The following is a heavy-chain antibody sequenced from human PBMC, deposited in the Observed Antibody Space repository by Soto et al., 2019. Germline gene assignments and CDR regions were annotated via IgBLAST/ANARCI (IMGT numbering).Heavy chain of an antibody. CDR1: GFTFSSYA. CDR3: AKKSWELPYFDY. V-gene: IGHV3-23*01. Sequence: EVQLLESGGGLVQPGGSLRLSCAASGFTFSSYAMSWVRQAPGKGLGWVSAISGSGGSTYYADSVKGRFTISRDNSKSTLYLQMNSLRAEDTAVYYCAKKSWELPYFDYWGQGTLVTVSS. D-gene: IGHD1-26*01. J-gene: IGHJ4*02. CDR2: ISGSGGST.